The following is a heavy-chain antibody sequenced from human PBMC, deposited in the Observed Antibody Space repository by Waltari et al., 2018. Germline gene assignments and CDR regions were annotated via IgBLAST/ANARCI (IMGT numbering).Heavy chain of an antibody. Sequence: VQLQESGPGLVKPSQTLSLTCTVSGGSISSGSNYMSWVRQAPGKGLEWVSVIYSGGSTYYADSVKGRFTISRDNSKNTLYLQMNSLRAEDTAVYYCARLGREWRKKLAHDAFDIWGQGTMVTVSS. CDR2: IYSGGST. CDR1: GGSISSGSNY. D-gene: IGHD3-3*01. V-gene: IGHV3-53*01. CDR3: ARLGREWRKKLAHDAFDI. J-gene: IGHJ3*02.